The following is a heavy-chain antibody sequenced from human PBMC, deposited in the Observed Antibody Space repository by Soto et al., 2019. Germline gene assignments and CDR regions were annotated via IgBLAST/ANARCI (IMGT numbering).Heavy chain of an antibody. V-gene: IGHV3-23*01. CDR3: AKSEVLLWYGESEPGWFAP. J-gene: IGHJ5*02. D-gene: IGHD3-10*01. Sequence: EVQLLESGGGLVQPGGSLSLSCAASGFTFSSYAMSWVRQAPGKGLEWVSAISGSGGSTYYADSVKGRFTISRDNSKNTLSLQMNSLRAEDTAVYYCAKSEVLLWYGESEPGWFAPWGQGTLVTVSS. CDR1: GFTFSSYA. CDR2: ISGSGGST.